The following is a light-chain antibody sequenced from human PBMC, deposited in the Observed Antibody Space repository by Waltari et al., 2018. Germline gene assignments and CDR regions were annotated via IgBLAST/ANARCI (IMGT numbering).Light chain of an antibody. Sequence: HSVLTQPPSASGTPGPRVTISCSGSSSSIGTNTFNWYQHLPGTAPKLLIYNNDKRPSGVPDRFSGSKSGTSASLAISGLQSEDEADYYCAAWDDSLNGWVFGGGTKLTVL. V-gene: IGLV1-44*01. J-gene: IGLJ3*02. CDR3: AAWDDSLNGWV. CDR2: NND. CDR1: SSSIGTNT.